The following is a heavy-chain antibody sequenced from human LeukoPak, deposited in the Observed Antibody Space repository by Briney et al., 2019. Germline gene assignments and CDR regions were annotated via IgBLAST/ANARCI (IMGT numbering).Heavy chain of an antibody. Sequence: QPGGSLRLSCAASGFTFSSYAMSWVRQAPGKGLEWVSAISGSGGSTYYADSVKGRFTISRDNSKNTLYLQMNSLRAEDTAVYYCAKDIGTRQTRRESYDFWSGYFDYWGQGTLVTVSS. CDR2: ISGSGGST. V-gene: IGHV3-23*01. CDR1: GFTFSSYA. J-gene: IGHJ4*02. D-gene: IGHD3-3*01. CDR3: AKDIGTRQTRRESYDFWSGYFDY.